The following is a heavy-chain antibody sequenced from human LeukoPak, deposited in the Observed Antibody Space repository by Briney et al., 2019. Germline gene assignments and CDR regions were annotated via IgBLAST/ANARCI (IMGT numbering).Heavy chain of an antibody. D-gene: IGHD3-3*01. CDR2: ISSSGSTI. CDR3: ARDSPITIFGVVEGNPLDP. V-gene: IGHV3-11*01. J-gene: IGHJ5*02. CDR1: GFTFSDYY. Sequence: PGGSLRLSCAASGFTFSDYYMSWIRQAPGKGLEWVSYISSSGSTIYYADSVKGRFTISRDNAKNSLYLQMNSLRAEDTAVYYYARDSPITIFGVVEGNPLDPWGQGTLVTVSS.